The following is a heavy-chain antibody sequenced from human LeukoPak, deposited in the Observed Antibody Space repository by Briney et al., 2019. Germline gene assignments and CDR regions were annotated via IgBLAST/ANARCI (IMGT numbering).Heavy chain of an antibody. Sequence: SETLSLTCTVAGYSISSGYYWGWIRQPPGKGLEWIGSIYHSGSTYYNPSLKSRVTISVDTSKNQFSLKLSSVTAADTAVYYCASLSRLRILEWLSRYYFDYWGQGTLVTVSS. CDR3: ASLSRLRILEWLSRYYFDY. CDR2: IYHSGST. CDR1: GYSISSGYY. D-gene: IGHD3-3*01. J-gene: IGHJ4*02. V-gene: IGHV4-38-2*02.